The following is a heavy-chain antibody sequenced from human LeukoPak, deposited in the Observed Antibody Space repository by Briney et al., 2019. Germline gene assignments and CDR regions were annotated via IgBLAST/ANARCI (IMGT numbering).Heavy chain of an antibody. CDR1: GFTVSSNY. Sequence: PGGSLRLSCAASGFTVSSNYMSWVRQAPGKGLEWVSVIYSGGSTYYADSVKGRFTISRDNSKNTLYLQMNSLRAEDTAVYYCARFVGPATKQYFDYWGQGILVTVSS. D-gene: IGHD6-19*01. CDR2: IYSGGST. V-gene: IGHV3-66*02. CDR3: ARFVGPATKQYFDY. J-gene: IGHJ4*02.